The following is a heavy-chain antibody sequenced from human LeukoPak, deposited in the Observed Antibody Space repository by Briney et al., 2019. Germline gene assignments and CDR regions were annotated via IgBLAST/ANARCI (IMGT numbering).Heavy chain of an antibody. Sequence: SETLSLTCTVSGASISSYYWSWIRQPPGKGLEWIGEINHSGSTNYNPSLKSRVTISVDASKNQFSLKLSSVTAADTAVYYCARSRLHPIIFDYWGQGTLVTVSS. J-gene: IGHJ4*02. CDR1: GASISSYY. CDR3: ARSRLHPIIFDY. CDR2: INHSGST. V-gene: IGHV4-34*01. D-gene: IGHD5-24*01.